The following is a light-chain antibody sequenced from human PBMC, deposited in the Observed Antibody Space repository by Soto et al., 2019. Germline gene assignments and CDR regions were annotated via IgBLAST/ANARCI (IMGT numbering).Light chain of an antibody. V-gene: IGKV1D-12*01. CDR2: GAS. J-gene: IGKJ4*01. Sequence: DIQMTQSPSSVSASIGDTVTTTCRASQDISILLAWYQQKPGRAPKLLIYGASTLESWVPSRFSGRGSGTDFTLPISSLQHEDFATCFCQQADSFPLTFGGGTKVEIK. CDR1: QDISIL. CDR3: QQADSFPLT.